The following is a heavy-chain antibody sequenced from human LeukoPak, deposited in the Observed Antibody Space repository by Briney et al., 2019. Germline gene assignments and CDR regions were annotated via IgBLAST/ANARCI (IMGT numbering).Heavy chain of an antibody. Sequence: GGSLRLSCAASGFTFSSYEMNWVRQAPGKGLEWVSYISSSGSTIYYADSVKGRFTISRDNAKNSLYLQMNSLRAEDTAVYYCAKTSVEVGATFFFDYWGQGTLVTVSS. D-gene: IGHD1-26*01. CDR2: ISSSGSTI. CDR3: AKTSVEVGATFFFDY. V-gene: IGHV3-48*03. J-gene: IGHJ4*02. CDR1: GFTFSSYE.